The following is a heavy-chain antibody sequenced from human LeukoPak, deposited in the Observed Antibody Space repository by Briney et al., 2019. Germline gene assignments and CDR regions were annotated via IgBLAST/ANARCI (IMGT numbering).Heavy chain of an antibody. V-gene: IGHV3-30-3*01. D-gene: IGHD6-6*01. Sequence: PGRSLRLSCAASGFTFSSYAMHWVRQAPGKGLEWVAVISYDGSSKYYADSVKGRFTISRDNSKNTLYLQMNSLRAEDTAVYYCARVIRGRGSSSLDYWGQGTLVTVSS. CDR1: GFTFSSYA. CDR3: ARVIRGRGSSSLDY. J-gene: IGHJ4*02. CDR2: ISYDGSSK.